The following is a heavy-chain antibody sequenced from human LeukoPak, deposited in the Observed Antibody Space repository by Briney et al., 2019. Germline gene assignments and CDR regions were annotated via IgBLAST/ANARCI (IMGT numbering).Heavy chain of an antibody. J-gene: IGHJ6*02. CDR3: ARTYYYDSSGYYYVGSLDYYYYGMDV. Sequence: ASVKVSCKASGYTFTSYGISWVRQAPGQGLEWMGWISAYNGNTNYAQKLQGRVTMTTDTSTSTAYMELRSLRSDATAVYYCARTYYYDSSGYYYVGSLDYYYYGMDVWGQGTTVTVSS. D-gene: IGHD3-22*01. V-gene: IGHV1-18*01. CDR2: ISAYNGNT. CDR1: GYTFTSYG.